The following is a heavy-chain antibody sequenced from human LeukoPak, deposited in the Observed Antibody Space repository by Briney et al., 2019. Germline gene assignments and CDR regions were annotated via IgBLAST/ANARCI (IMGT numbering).Heavy chain of an antibody. D-gene: IGHD6-19*01. Sequence: SETLSLTCAVYGGSFSGYYWSWIRQPPGKGLEWIGEINHSGSTNYNPSLKRRVTISVDTSKNQFSLKLSSVTAADTAVYYCASLGSSVAAAFDIWGQGTMVTVSS. V-gene: IGHV4-34*01. J-gene: IGHJ3*02. CDR1: GGSFSGYY. CDR3: ASLGSSVAAAFDI. CDR2: INHSGST.